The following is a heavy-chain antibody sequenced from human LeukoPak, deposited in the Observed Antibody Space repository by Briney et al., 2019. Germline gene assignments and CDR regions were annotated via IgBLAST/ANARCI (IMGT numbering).Heavy chain of an antibody. V-gene: IGHV4-34*01. J-gene: IGHJ3*01. CDR2: INHSGST. D-gene: IGHD6-13*01. CDR1: GVSFSGYY. Sequence: PSETLSLTCAVYGVSFSGYYWSWIRQPPGKGLEWIGEINHSGSTNYNPSLKSRVTISVDTSKNQFSLKLSSVTAADTAVYYCARPRGVAAGSWGQGTMVTVSS. CDR3: ARPRGVAAGS.